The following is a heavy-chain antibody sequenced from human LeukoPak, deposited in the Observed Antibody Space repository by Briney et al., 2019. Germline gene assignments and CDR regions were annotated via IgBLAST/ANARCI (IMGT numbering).Heavy chain of an antibody. D-gene: IGHD1-20*01. V-gene: IGHV3-23*01. Sequence: GGSLRLPCADSGFTFSSYAMSWVRQAPGKGLEWVSAISGSGGSTYYADSVKGRFTISRDNSKNTLYLQMNSLRAEDTAVYYCAKAAYNSQYYYYYYYMDVWGKGTTVTVSS. CDR2: ISGSGGST. CDR3: AKAAYNSQYYYYYYYMDV. J-gene: IGHJ6*03. CDR1: GFTFSSYA.